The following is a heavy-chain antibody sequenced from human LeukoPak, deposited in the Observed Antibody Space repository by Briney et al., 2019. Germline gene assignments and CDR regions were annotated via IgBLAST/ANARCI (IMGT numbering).Heavy chain of an antibody. J-gene: IGHJ4*02. Sequence: GGSLRLSCAASGFTFSSYAMHWVRQAPGKGLEWVAVISYDGSNKYYADSVKGRFTISRDNSKNTLYLQMNSLRAEDTAVHYCARVKTFDYYDSSGPSDYWGQGTLVTVSS. CDR1: GFTFSSYA. CDR3: ARVKTFDYYDSSGPSDY. V-gene: IGHV3-30*04. CDR2: ISYDGSNK. D-gene: IGHD3-22*01.